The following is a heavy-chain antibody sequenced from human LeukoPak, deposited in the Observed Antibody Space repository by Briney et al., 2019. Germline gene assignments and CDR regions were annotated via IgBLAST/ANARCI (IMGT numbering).Heavy chain of an antibody. V-gene: IGHV3-48*03. J-gene: IGHJ4*02. Sequence: PGGSLRLSCAASGFTFSSYEMNWVRQAPGKGLEWVSYISSSSSTIYYADSVKGRFTISRDNAKNSLYLQMNSLRAEDTAVYYCARDPSSGIDYWGQGTLVTVSS. CDR1: GFTFSSYE. CDR3: ARDPSSGIDY. CDR2: ISSSSSTI. D-gene: IGHD6-19*01.